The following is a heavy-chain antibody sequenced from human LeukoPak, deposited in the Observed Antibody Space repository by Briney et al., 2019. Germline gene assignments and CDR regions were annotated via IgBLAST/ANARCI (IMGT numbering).Heavy chain of an antibody. CDR2: INSDGSST. D-gene: IGHD5-18*01. J-gene: IGHJ4*02. CDR1: GFTFSSYA. V-gene: IGHV3-74*01. CDR3: VRDGETAMVPIDY. Sequence: PGGSLRLSCATSGFTFSSYAMSWVRQAPGKGLVWVSRINSDGSSTNYADSVKGRFTISRDNAKNTLYLQMNSLRAEDTAVYYCVRDGETAMVPIDYWGQGTRVTVSS.